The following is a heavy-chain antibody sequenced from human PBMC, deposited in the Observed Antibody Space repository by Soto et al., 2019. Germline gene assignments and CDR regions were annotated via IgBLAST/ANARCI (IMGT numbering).Heavy chain of an antibody. V-gene: IGHV4-34*01. D-gene: IGHD2-15*01. J-gene: IGHJ4*02. CDR3: ARILKRIAYPTEFDY. CDR1: GGSFSGYY. Sequence: LSLTCAVYGGSFSGYYWSWIRQPPGKGLEWIGEINHSGSTNYNPSLKSRVTISVDTSKNQFSLKLSSVTAADTAVYYCARILKRIAYPTEFDYWGQGTLVTVSS. CDR2: INHSGST.